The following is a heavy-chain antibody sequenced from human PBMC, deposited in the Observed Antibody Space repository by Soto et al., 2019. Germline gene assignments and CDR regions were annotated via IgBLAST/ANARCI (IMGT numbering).Heavy chain of an antibody. V-gene: IGHV3-53*01. J-gene: IGHJ4*02. D-gene: IGHD4-17*01. CDR3: ARDLGGWGTVTDDY. Sequence: GGSLRLSCAASGFTVSSNYMNWVRQVPGKGLEWVSVIYSGGSTHYADSVKGRFTISRDNSKNTLYLQMSSLRVEDTAVYYCARDLGGWGTVTDDYWGQGVLVTVSS. CDR2: IYSGGST. CDR1: GFTVSSNY.